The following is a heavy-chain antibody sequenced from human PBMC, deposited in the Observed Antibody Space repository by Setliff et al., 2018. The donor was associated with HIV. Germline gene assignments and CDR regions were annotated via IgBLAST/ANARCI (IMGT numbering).Heavy chain of an antibody. Sequence: SLRLSCAASGFILSSYVMSWVRQAPGKGLEWVSGISGSGGSTYYADSVKGRFTISRDNSKSTLYLQMNSLRPEDRAVYYCARDRGYCRGGSCHFDYWGQGTLVTVSS. CDR1: GFILSSYV. CDR3: ARDRGYCRGGSCHFDY. V-gene: IGHV3-23*01. J-gene: IGHJ4*02. D-gene: IGHD2-15*01. CDR2: ISGSGGST.